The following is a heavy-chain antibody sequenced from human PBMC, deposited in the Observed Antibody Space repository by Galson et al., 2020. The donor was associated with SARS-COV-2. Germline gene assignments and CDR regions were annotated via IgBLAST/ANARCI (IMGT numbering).Heavy chain of an antibody. J-gene: IGHJ3*02. D-gene: IGHD2-2*01. V-gene: IGHV4-34*01. CDR1: GGSFSGYY. CDR2: INHSGST. Sequence: ETSETLSLTCAVYGGSFSGYYWSWIRQPPGKGLEWTGEINHSGSTNYNPSLKSRVTISVDTSKNQFSLKLSSVTAADTAVYYCARGTRLTRYCSSTSCSGDQLATFDIWGQGTMVTVSS. CDR3: ARGTRLTRYCSSTSCSGDQLATFDI.